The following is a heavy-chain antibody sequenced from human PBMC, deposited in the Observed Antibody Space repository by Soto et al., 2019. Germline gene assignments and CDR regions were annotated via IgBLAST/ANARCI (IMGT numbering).Heavy chain of an antibody. CDR1: GVSISSYF. V-gene: IGHV4-59*01. D-gene: IGHD3-3*01. CDR2: TYHRGST. J-gene: IGHJ6*02. Sequence: SETLSLTCSVSGVSISSYFWSWIRQAPGRGLEWIGYTYHRGSTNYSPSLKSRVAISLDTSENQFSLKVNSVTAADTAVYYCARVGRDFWSGMMGMDVWGQGTTVTVSS. CDR3: ARVGRDFWSGMMGMDV.